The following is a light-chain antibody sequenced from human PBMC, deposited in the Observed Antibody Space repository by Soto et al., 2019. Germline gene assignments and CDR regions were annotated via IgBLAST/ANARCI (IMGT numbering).Light chain of an antibody. J-gene: IGKJ5*01. CDR1: QTISSY. CDR2: VAS. Sequence: DSQMTESGWSLSASVGDRVTITCRASQTISSYLNWYQQKPGKAPKLLIYVASSLQGGVPSRFSGSGSGTDFTLTMGSLQPDDFATYYCEQSCSTPITFGQGTRLEIK. V-gene: IGKV1-39*01. CDR3: EQSCSTPIT.